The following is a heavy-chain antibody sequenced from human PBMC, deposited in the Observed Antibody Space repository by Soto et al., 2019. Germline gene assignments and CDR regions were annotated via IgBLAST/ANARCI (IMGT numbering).Heavy chain of an antibody. J-gene: IGHJ4*02. V-gene: IGHV4-39*01. Sequence: SETLSLTCTVSGGSISSSSYYWGWIRQPPGKGLEWIGSIYYSGSTYYNPSLKSRVTISVDTSKNQFSLKLSSVTAADTAVYYCARAQGRGSSWSDYWGQGTLVTVSS. CDR1: GGSISSSSYY. CDR3: ARAQGRGSSWSDY. D-gene: IGHD6-13*01. CDR2: IYYSGST.